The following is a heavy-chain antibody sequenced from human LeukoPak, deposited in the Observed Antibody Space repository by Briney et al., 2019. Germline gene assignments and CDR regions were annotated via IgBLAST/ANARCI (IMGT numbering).Heavy chain of an antibody. D-gene: IGHD2-2*01. CDR1: GFTFSSYG. V-gene: IGHV3-23*01. J-gene: IGHJ4*02. CDR2: ISGSGGSA. CDR3: AKPYCSSTSCPGHY. Sequence: PGGSLRLSCAASGFTFSSYGMSWVRQAPGKGLEWVSAISGSGGSAYYADSVKGRFTVSRDNSKNTLYLQTNSLRAEDTAVYYCAKPYCSSTSCPGHYWGQGTLVTVSS.